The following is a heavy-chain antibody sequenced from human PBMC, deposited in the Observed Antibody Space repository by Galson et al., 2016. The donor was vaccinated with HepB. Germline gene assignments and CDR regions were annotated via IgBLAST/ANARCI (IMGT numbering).Heavy chain of an antibody. J-gene: IGHJ4*02. D-gene: IGHD1-26*01. CDR3: ATVPGWESGIYDH. Sequence: SETLSLTCRVSGDSIGSSSYHWAWIRQPPGKGLEWIGSIYYVGRAYYRSSLKSRLTISLDPAKNHISLTLTSVTAADTAVYYCATVPGWESGIYDHWGQGTLVTVSA. CDR2: IYYVGRA. CDR1: GDSIGSSSYH. V-gene: IGHV4-39*02.